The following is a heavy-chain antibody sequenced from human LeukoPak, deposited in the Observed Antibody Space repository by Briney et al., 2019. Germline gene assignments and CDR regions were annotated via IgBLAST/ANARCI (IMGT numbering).Heavy chain of an antibody. Sequence: ASVKVSCKASGYTFTSYGISWVRQAPGQGLEWMGWISAYNGNTNYAQKLQGRVTMTTDTSTSTAYMELRSLRSDATAVYYCARAAGYCSSTSCQDYMDVWGKGTTVTVSS. V-gene: IGHV1-18*01. CDR1: GYTFTSYG. D-gene: IGHD2-2*03. CDR2: ISAYNGNT. J-gene: IGHJ6*03. CDR3: ARAAGYCSSTSCQDYMDV.